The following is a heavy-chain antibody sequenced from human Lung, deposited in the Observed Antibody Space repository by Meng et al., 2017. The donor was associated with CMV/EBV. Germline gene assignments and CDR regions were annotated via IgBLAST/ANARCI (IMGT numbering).Heavy chain of an antibody. D-gene: IGHD6-19*01. J-gene: IGHJ4*02. CDR3: ARVGQWLPIDY. Sequence: QVPLQESGHGLWKPSGTLSLTRAVSGVSISSSNWWSWVRQPPGKGLEWIGEIYHSGSTNYNPSLKSRVTISVDKSKNQFSLNLSSVTAADTAVYYCARVGQWLPIDYWGQGTLVTVSS. CDR2: IYHSGST. CDR1: GVSISSSNW. V-gene: IGHV4-4*02.